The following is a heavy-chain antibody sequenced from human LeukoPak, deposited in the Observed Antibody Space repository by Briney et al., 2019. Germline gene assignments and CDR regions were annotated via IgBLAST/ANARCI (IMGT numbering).Heavy chain of an antibody. J-gene: IGHJ2*01. D-gene: IGHD4-17*01. CDR3: ARDRYGDSVALDFWYFDL. CDR1: GFTFSSYS. CDR2: ISSSSSYI. Sequence: PGGSLRLSCAASGFTFSSYSMNWVRQAPGKGLEWVSSISSSSSYIYYADSVKGRFTISRGNAKNLLFLQMNSLRDEDTAVYYCARDRYGDSVALDFWYFDLWGRGTLVTVSS. V-gene: IGHV3-21*01.